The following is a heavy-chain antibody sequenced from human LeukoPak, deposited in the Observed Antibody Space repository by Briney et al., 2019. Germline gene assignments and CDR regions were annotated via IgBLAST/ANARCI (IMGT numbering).Heavy chain of an antibody. CDR1: GYTLTELS. V-gene: IGHV1-24*01. J-gene: IGHJ4*02. Sequence: ASVKVSCKVSGYTLTELSMHWVRQAPGKGLEWMGGFDPEDGETIYAQKFQGRVTMTEDTSTDTAYMELSSLRSEDTAVYYCATPAYTSGWYVSWGQGTLVTVSS. CDR2: FDPEDGET. CDR3: ATPAYTSGWYVS. D-gene: IGHD6-19*01.